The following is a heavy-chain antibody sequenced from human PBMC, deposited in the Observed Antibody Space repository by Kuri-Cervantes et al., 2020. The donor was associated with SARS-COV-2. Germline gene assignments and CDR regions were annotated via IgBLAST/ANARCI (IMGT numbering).Heavy chain of an antibody. CDR2: IRYDGSNK. J-gene: IGHJ4*02. V-gene: IGHV3-30*02. CDR1: GFTFSSYG. D-gene: IGHD7-27*01. CDR3: ARDLRLGKSLDY. Sequence: GGSLRLSCAASGFTFSSYGMHWVRQAPGKGLEWVAFIRYDGSNKYYGDSVKGRFTISRDNAKNSLYLQMSSLRAEDTAVYYCARDLRLGKSLDYWGQGTLVTVSS.